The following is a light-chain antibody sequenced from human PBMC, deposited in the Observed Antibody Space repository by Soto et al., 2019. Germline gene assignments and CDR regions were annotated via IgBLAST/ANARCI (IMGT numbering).Light chain of an antibody. Sequence: EIVLTQSPGTLSLSPGERATLSCRASQSVSSSYLAWYQQKPGQAPRLLIYGASSRATGIPDRFSGSGSGTDFTLTSSRLEPEDFAVYYCQQHGSSPGTFGQGNKVEIK. J-gene: IGKJ1*01. CDR3: QQHGSSPGT. V-gene: IGKV3-20*01. CDR1: QSVSSSY. CDR2: GAS.